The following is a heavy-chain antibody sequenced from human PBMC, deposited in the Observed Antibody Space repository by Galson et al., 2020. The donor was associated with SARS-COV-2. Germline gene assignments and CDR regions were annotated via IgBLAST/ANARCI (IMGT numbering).Heavy chain of an antibody. Sequence: GGSLRLSCAASGFTLSDHYMGWIRHAPGKGPAWISNINHGGATTFYADSVKGRFTISRDNAKNSLYLQMDILRAEDTAVYYCARAKADARGYYLGFDCWGQGTLVTVSS. CDR3: ARAKADARGYYLGFDC. D-gene: IGHD3-10*01. V-gene: IGHV3-11*01. CDR1: GFTLSDHY. CDR2: INHGGATT. J-gene: IGHJ4*02.